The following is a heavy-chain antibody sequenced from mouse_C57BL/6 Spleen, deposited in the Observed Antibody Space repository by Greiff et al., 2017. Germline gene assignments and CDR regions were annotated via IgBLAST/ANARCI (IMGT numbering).Heavy chain of an antibody. V-gene: IGHV1-78*01. CDR1: GYTFTDHT. CDR2: IYPRDGST. Sequence: VQRVESDAELVKPGASVKISCKVSGYTFTDHTIHWMKQRPEQGLEWIGYIYPRDGSTKYNEKFKGKATLTADKSSSTAYMQLNSLTSEDSAVYFCARSAYSNLYYFDYWGQGTTLTVSS. D-gene: IGHD2-5*01. J-gene: IGHJ2*01. CDR3: ARSAYSNLYYFDY.